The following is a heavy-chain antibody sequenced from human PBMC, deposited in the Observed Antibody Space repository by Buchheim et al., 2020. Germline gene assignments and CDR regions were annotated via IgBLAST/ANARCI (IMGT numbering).Heavy chain of an antibody. CDR3: AKNSVHGDWPEY. CDR1: GFTFTTSP. Sequence: EVQLLESGGGLVQPGGSPRLSCAASGFTFTTSPMSWVRQAPGKGLEWVSAISASGAGTSYADSVKGRFTMSRDNSKNTLYLSMNSLRVEDTAVYYCAKNSVHGDWPEYWGQGTL. V-gene: IGHV3-23*01. CDR2: ISASGAGT. J-gene: IGHJ4*02. D-gene: IGHD4-17*01.